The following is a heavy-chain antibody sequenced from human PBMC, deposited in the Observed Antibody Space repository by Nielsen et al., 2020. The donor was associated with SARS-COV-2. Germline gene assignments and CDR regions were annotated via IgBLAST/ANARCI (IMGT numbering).Heavy chain of an antibody. CDR2: ISGYSGNT. D-gene: IGHD1-20*01. V-gene: IGHV1-18*01. Sequence: ASVKVSCKASGYTFRSYGINWVRQAPGQGLEWIGWISGYSGNTNYAERLQGRVTMTTDTSTSTAYLELRSLRSDDTAVYYCARDRDTVRARSNWNDYDYWGQGTLVTVSS. CDR3: ARDRDTVRARSNWNDYDY. J-gene: IGHJ4*02. CDR1: GYTFRSYG.